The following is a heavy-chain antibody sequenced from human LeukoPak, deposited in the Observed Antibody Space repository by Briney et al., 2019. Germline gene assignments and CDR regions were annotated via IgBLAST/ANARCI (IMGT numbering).Heavy chain of an antibody. J-gene: IGHJ4*02. D-gene: IGHD3-3*01. CDR3: AKSLLRFLEWLSYFDY. CDR2: IYTDGSTI. CDR1: GFTFSSYW. V-gene: IGHV3-74*03. Sequence: PGGSLRLSCAASGFTFSSYWMHWVRQAPGKGLVWVSHIYTDGSTITYADSVKGRFTISRDNSKNMLYLQMNSLRAEDTAVYYCAKSLLRFLEWLSYFDYWGQGTLVTVSS.